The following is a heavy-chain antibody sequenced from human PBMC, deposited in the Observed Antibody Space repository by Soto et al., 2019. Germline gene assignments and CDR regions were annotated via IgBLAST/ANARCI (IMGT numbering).Heavy chain of an antibody. J-gene: IGHJ4*02. CDR2: IWYDGSNQ. CDR3: ARDLGAFNYGSAYFDY. V-gene: IGHV3-33*01. D-gene: IGHD3-10*01. Sequence: GGSLRLSCAPSGFTFSTYGMHWVRQAPGKGLEWVAVIWYDGSNQYYADSVKGRFTISRDNSKNMLSLQMNSLRAEDTAVYYCARDLGAFNYGSAYFDYWGQGTPITVSS. CDR1: GFTFSTYG.